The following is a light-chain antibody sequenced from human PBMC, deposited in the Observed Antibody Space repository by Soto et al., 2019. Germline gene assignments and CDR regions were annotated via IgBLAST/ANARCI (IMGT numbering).Light chain of an antibody. Sequence: VLKQSPGTLSLSPGERATLSCRASQSVSSNHLAWYQQKPGQAPRLLIYGASSRATGIPDRFSGSGSGTDFTLTISRLEPEDFAVYYCPQYGSSPWTFGQGTKVDIK. CDR2: GAS. J-gene: IGKJ1*01. CDR1: QSVSSNH. V-gene: IGKV3-20*01. CDR3: PQYGSSPWT.